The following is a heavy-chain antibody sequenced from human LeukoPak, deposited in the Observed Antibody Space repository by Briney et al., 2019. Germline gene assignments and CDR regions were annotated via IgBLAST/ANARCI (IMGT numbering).Heavy chain of an antibody. CDR1: GFTFSTYA. CDR3: AKLIAAAGDY. CDR2: ISGSSSNT. V-gene: IGHV3-23*01. D-gene: IGHD6-13*01. J-gene: IGHJ4*02. Sequence: GGSLRLSCAASGFTFSTYAMSWVRQAPGKGLEWVSAISGSSSNTYYADSVKGRFTISRDNTQNTLYLQMNSLRAEDTAVYYCAKLIAAAGDYWGEGTLVTVSS.